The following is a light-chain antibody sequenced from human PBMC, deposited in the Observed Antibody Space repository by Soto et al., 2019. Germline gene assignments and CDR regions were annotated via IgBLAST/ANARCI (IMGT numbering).Light chain of an antibody. CDR2: EVT. Sequence: QSALTQPASVSGSPGQSITISCTGTRSDVGGYNYVSWYQHHPGKAPKLLIYEVTNRPAEISNRFSGSKSGITASLTISGLQSEDEADYYCSSYTSTTLVFGGGTQLTVL. CDR1: RSDVGGYNY. J-gene: IGLJ2*01. CDR3: SSYTSTTLV. V-gene: IGLV2-14*01.